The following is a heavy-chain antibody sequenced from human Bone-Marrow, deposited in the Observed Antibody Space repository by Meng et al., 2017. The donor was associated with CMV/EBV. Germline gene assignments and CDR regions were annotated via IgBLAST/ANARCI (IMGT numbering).Heavy chain of an antibody. CDR3: ARSSGIAVAGPRPYYFDY. J-gene: IGHJ4*02. Sequence: GSLRLSCTVSGYSISSGYYWGWIRQPPGKGLEWIGSIYHSGSTYYNPSLKSRVTISVDTSKNQFSLKLSSVTAADTAVYYCARSSGIAVAGPRPYYFDYWGQGTLVTVSS. D-gene: IGHD6-19*01. CDR2: IYHSGST. V-gene: IGHV4-38-2*02. CDR1: GYSISSGYY.